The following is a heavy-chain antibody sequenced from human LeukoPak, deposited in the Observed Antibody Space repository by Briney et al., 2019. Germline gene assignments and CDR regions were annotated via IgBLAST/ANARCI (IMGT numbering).Heavy chain of an antibody. V-gene: IGHV1-18*04. D-gene: IGHD5-18*01. J-gene: IGHJ4*02. CDR1: GYTFTTYG. CDR3: ARIYSYGNGVYYFDY. CDR2: ISAYNGNT. Sequence: APVKVSWKASGYTFTTYGISWVRQAPGQGLEWMGWISAYNGNTNYAQKLQGRVTMTTDTSTSTAYMELRSLRSDDTAVYYCARIYSYGNGVYYFDYWGQGTLVTVSS.